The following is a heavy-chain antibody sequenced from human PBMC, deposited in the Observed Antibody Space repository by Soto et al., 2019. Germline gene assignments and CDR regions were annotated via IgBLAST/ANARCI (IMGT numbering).Heavy chain of an antibody. V-gene: IGHV1-18*01. CDR1: GYTFTAYG. CDR3: AREINTDPTAYYSFAY. Sequence: QVQLVQSGPEVTMPGASVKVSCKTSGYTFTAYGLAWLRQAPGQRPEWLGWVGTANANTNYAEKIQGRVTMTSDRSTTPTYMELRSLRSAVTSIYSGAREINTDPTAYYSFAYWGQGTLVTVSS. D-gene: IGHD3-9*01. J-gene: IGHJ4*02. CDR2: VGTANANT.